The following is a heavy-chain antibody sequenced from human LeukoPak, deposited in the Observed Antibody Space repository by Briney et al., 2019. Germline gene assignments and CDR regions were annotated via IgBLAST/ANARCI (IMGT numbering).Heavy chain of an antibody. CDR2: ISGSGDNT. V-gene: IGHV3-23*01. Sequence: GGSLRLSCAASGFTVSSTYMSWVRQAPGKGLEWVSVISGSGDNTFYADSVKGRFTISRDNSKNTLYLQMNSLRAEDTAVYYCARDEGGNSRFVYWGQGILVTVSS. J-gene: IGHJ4*02. CDR1: GFTVSSTY. D-gene: IGHD4-23*01. CDR3: ARDEGGNSRFVY.